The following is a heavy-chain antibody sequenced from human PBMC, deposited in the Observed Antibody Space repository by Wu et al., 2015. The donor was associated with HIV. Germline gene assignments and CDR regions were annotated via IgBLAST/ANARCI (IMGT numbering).Heavy chain of an antibody. CDR1: GGTFSSYA. V-gene: IGHV1-69*12. CDR2: IIPIFGTA. CDR3: AREDSSSGRWGPYFDY. Sequence: QVQLVQSGAEVKKPGSSVKVSCKASGGTFSSYAISWVRQAPGQGLEWMGGIIPIFGTANYAQKFQGRVTITADESTSTAYMELSSLRSEDTAVYYCAREDSSSGRWGPYFDYWGQGNPGHRLL. J-gene: IGHJ4*02. D-gene: IGHD6-6*01.